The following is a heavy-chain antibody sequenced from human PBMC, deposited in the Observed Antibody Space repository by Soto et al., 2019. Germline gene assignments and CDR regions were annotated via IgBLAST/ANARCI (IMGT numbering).Heavy chain of an antibody. CDR1: GFTFNNYG. J-gene: IGHJ5*02. V-gene: IGHV3-33*01. D-gene: IGHD3-10*01. CDR2: IWCDGSNS. Sequence: QVQLVDSGGGVVQPGTSLRLSCAASGFTFNNYGMHWIRQAPGKGLEWVANIWCDGSNSNYADSVKGRFTISRENSRNTLLLKMDILRVEDTAVYYCVRDYTYGSVTRHGHSWFETWGQGTLVTVSS. CDR3: VRDYTYGSVTRHGHSWFET.